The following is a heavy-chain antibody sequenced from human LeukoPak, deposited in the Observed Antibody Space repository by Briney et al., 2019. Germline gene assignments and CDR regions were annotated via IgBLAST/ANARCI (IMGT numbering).Heavy chain of an antibody. D-gene: IGHD6-13*01. J-gene: IGHJ3*02. CDR3: ARVWAAGSDAFDI. Sequence: PSETLSLTCTVSGGSISSGSYYWSWIRQPVGKGLEWIGRIYTSGSTNYNPSLKSRVTISVDTSKNQFSLKLSSVTAADTAVYYCARVWAAGSDAFDIWGQGTMVTVSS. CDR2: IYTSGST. V-gene: IGHV4-61*02. CDR1: GGSISSGSYY.